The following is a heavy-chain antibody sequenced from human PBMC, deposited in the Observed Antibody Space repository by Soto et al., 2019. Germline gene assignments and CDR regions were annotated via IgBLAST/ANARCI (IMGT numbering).Heavy chain of an antibody. V-gene: IGHV3-23*01. CDR2: IGASGGST. CDR3: AKDLGFSAPTAFDY. J-gene: IGHJ4*02. D-gene: IGHD3-10*01. Sequence: GGSLRLSCASSGFSFCFYSMSWVPPAPGKGLEWVSGIGASGGSTYYTDSVKGRFTIARDSSKNTVYLQMIILRAEDTAVYFCAKDLGFSAPTAFDYWGLGTQVTVSS. CDR1: GFSFCFYS.